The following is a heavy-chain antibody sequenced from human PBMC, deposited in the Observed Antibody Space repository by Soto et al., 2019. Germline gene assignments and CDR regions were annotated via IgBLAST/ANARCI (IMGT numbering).Heavy chain of an antibody. D-gene: IGHD5-12*01. J-gene: IGHJ4*02. V-gene: IGHV1-69*13. Sequence: SVKVSCKASGGTFSSYAISWVRQAPGQGLEWMGGIIPIFGTANYAQKFQGRVTITADESTSTAYMELSSLRSEDTAVYYCASVRDGYNINYFDYWGQGTLVTVSS. CDR2: IIPIFGTA. CDR1: GGTFSSYA. CDR3: ASVRDGYNINYFDY.